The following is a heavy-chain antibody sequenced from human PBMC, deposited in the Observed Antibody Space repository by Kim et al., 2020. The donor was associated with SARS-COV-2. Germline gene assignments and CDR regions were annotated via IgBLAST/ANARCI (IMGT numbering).Heavy chain of an antibody. CDR1: GFTFSSYG. CDR3: ARGRFVVVPAAMPLDDY. CDR2: ISYDGSNK. Sequence: GGSLRLSCAASGFTFSSYGMHWVRQAPGKGLEWVAVISYDGSNKYYADSVKGRFTISRDNSKNTLYLQMNSLRAEDTAVYYCARGRFVVVPAAMPLDDYWGQGTLVTVSS. J-gene: IGHJ4*02. D-gene: IGHD2-2*01. V-gene: IGHV3-33*05.